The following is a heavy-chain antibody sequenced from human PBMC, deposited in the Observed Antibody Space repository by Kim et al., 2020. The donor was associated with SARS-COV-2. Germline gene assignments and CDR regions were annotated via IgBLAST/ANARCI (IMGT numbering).Heavy chain of an antibody. Sequence: NYNPSLKSRVTISVDTSKNQFSLKLSSVTAADTAVYYCARGVVPAARIDYWGQGTLVTVSS. V-gene: IGHV4-34*01. J-gene: IGHJ4*02. D-gene: IGHD2-2*01. CDR3: ARGVVPAARIDY.